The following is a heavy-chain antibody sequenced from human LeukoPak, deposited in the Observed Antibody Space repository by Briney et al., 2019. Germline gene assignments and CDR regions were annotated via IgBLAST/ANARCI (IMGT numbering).Heavy chain of an antibody. CDR2: ISSSSYI. CDR1: GFTFSSYS. V-gene: IGHV3-21*01. J-gene: IGHJ6*02. D-gene: IGHD3-3*01. CDR3: ARTLYDFWSGNGTDV. Sequence: PGGSLRLSCAASGFTFSSYSMNWVRQAPGKGLEWVSSISSSSYIYYADSVKGRFTISRDNAKNSLYLQMNSLRAEDTAVYYCARTLYDFWSGNGTDVWGQGTTVTVSS.